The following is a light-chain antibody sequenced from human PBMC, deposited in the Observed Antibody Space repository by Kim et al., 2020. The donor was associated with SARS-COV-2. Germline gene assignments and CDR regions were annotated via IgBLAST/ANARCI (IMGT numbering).Light chain of an antibody. Sequence: GQSVSISCTGTSMNIGSYKFVAWNQQHPGKAPNLIIFDVSERSTGVPDRFSGSQSANTASLTISGLQPEDESDYYCCSYAGSYTFVFGGGTQLTVL. V-gene: IGLV2-11*03. CDR2: DVS. CDR1: SMNIGSYKF. J-gene: IGLJ3*02. CDR3: CSYAGSYTFV.